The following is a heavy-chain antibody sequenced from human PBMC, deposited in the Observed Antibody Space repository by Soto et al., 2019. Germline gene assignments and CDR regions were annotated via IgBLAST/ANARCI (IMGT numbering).Heavy chain of an antibody. J-gene: IGHJ3*02. CDR3: AREWLGRVGAYDAFDI. D-gene: IGHD1-26*01. V-gene: IGHV1-69*13. CDR2: IIPIFGTA. CDR1: GGTFSSYA. Sequence: ASVKVSCKASGGTFSSYAISWVRQAPGQGLEWMGGIIPIFGTANYAQKFQGRVTITADESTSTAYMELSSLRSEDTAVYYCAREWLGRVGAYDAFDIWGQGTMVTVSS.